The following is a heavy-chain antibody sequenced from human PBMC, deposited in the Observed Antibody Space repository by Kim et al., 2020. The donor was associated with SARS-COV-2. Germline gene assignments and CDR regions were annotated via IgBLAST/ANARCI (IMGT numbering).Heavy chain of an antibody. CDR3: ARGEEIQLWLRGYYYYGMDV. Sequence: ASVKVSCKASGYTFTSYYMHWVRQAPGQGLEWMGIINPSGGSTSYAQKFQGRVTMTRDTSTGTVYMELSSLRSEDTAVYYCARGEEIQLWLRGYYYYGMDVWGQGTTVTVSS. CDR2: INPSGGST. V-gene: IGHV1-46*01. J-gene: IGHJ6*02. CDR1: GYTFTSYY. D-gene: IGHD5-18*01.